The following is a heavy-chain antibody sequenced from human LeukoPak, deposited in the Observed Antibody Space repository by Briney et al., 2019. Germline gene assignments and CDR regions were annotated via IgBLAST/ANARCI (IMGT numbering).Heavy chain of an antibody. D-gene: IGHD4-17*01. Sequence: ASVKVSCKASGYIFTSYYMHWVRQAPGQGLEWMGIINPSGGSTSYAQKFQGRVTMTRDTSTSTVYMELSSLRSEDTAVYYCARESTVTDAFDIWGQGTMVTVSS. CDR1: GYIFTSYY. CDR3: ARESTVTDAFDI. CDR2: INPSGGST. V-gene: IGHV1-46*03. J-gene: IGHJ3*02.